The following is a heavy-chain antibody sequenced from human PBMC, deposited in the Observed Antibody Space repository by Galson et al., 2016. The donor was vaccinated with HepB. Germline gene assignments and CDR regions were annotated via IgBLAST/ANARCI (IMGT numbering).Heavy chain of an antibody. CDR3: ARHGGSSKAFNI. J-gene: IGHJ3*02. CDR1: GGSISSGSYY. CDR2: VYSSGTT. D-gene: IGHD2-15*01. V-gene: IGHV4-39*01. Sequence: ETLSLTCSASGGSISSGSYYWDWIRQPPGEGLECIASVYSSGTTYYNPSFKSRVTISVDTSKNQFSLAVTSVTATDTAVYFCARHGGSSKAFNIWGQGTMVTVSP.